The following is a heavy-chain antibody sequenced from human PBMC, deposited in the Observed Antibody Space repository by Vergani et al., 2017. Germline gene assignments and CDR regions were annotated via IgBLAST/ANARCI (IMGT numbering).Heavy chain of an antibody. D-gene: IGHD3-16*01. V-gene: IGHV4-61*08. Sequence: QVQLQESGPGLVKPSQTLSLTCTVSGGSISSGGYYWSWIRQHPGKGLEWIGYIYYSGSTNYNPSLKSRVTISVDTSKNQFSLKLSSVTAADTAVYYCARDRDYGGYYYCMDVWGQGTTVTVSS. CDR2: IYYSGST. CDR3: ARDRDYGGYYYCMDV. J-gene: IGHJ6*02. CDR1: GGSISSGGYY.